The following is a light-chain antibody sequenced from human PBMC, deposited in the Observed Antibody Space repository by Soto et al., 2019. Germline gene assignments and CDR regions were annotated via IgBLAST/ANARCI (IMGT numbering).Light chain of an antibody. J-gene: IGLJ3*02. V-gene: IGLV7-46*01. CDR1: TGAVTSGHY. CDR3: LRFYGGARV. CDR2: DSS. Sequence: QTVVTQEPSLTVSPGGTVTLTCGSSTGAVTSGHYPYWFQQKPGQAPRTLIYDSSNKHSCTPARFSGSLLGGKAALTLSGAQPEDEADYYCLRFYGGARVFGGGTKLTVL.